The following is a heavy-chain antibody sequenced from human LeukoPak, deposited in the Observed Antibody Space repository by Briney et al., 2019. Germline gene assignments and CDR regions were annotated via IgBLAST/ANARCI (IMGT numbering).Heavy chain of an antibody. V-gene: IGHV1-18*01. D-gene: IGHD3-9*01. J-gene: IGHJ4*02. CDR3: ARGDILTGYRRFDS. CDR1: GYTFTSYG. CDR2: ISAYNGNT. Sequence: AASVKVSCEASGYTFTSYGISWVRQAPGQGLEWMGWISAYNGNTNYAQKLQGRVTMTTDISTSTAYMELGSLRSDDSAMYYCARGDILTGYRRFDSWGQGTLVTVSS.